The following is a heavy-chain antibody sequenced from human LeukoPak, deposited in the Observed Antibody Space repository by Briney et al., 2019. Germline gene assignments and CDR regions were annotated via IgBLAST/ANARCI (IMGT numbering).Heavy chain of an antibody. Sequence: GGSLRLSCAASGFTFSSYAMSWVRQAPGKGLEWVSGISPSGDITYYADSVKGRFTISRDNSKNTLYLEVVSLTAEDTAVYYCAKDDAWLRFGEWSQGTLVTVSS. V-gene: IGHV3-23*01. CDR2: ISPSGDIT. D-gene: IGHD3-10*01. CDR3: AKDDAWLRFGE. CDR1: GFTFSSYA. J-gene: IGHJ4*02.